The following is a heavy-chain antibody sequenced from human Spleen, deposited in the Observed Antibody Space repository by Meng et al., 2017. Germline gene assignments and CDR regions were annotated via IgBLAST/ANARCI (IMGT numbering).Heavy chain of an antibody. V-gene: IGHV1-24*01. Sequence: ASVKVSCKVSGYTLTELSMHWVRQAPGKGLEWMGGFDPEDGETIYAQKFQGRVTMTEDTSTDTAYMELNSLRAEDTAVYYCAKDPPRYSSGWYGIDYWGHGTQVTVSS. CDR2: FDPEDGET. CDR3: AKDPPRYSSGWYGIDY. J-gene: IGHJ4*01. D-gene: IGHD6-19*01. CDR1: GYTLTELS.